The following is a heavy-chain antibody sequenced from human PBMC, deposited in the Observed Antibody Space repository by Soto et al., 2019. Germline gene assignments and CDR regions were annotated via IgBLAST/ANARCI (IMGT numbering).Heavy chain of an antibody. CDR2: INPKFGDT. Sequence: QVQLVQSGAEVKEPGDSVRVSCEASGYTFSAYYIHWVRQAPGQGLELMGWINPKFGDTTYAQDLQGRVTMTRDMSISTVYMELSRLTSDDTAIYYCARNMDYYYGPGSGNGHGVWGQGTTVTVFS. CDR3: ARNMDYYYGPGSGNGHGV. J-gene: IGHJ6*02. CDR1: GYTFSAYY. V-gene: IGHV1-2*02. D-gene: IGHD3-10*01.